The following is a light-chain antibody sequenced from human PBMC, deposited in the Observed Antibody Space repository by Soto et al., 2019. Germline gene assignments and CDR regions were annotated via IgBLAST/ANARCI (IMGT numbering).Light chain of an antibody. CDR2: DAS. Sequence: EIVLTQSPATLSLSPGERATLSCRASQSVSSYLAWYQQKPGQAPRLLIYDASNRATGTPARFSGSGSGTDFTLTISRLEPEDFAVYCCQQRSNWSTFGQGTRLEIK. CDR3: QQRSNWST. CDR1: QSVSSY. V-gene: IGKV3-11*01. J-gene: IGKJ5*01.